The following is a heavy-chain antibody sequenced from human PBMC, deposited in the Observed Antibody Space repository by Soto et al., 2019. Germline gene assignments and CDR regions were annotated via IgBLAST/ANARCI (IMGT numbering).Heavy chain of an antibody. D-gene: IGHD3-9*01. CDR1: GDSVSSNSAA. V-gene: IGHV6-1*01. J-gene: IGHJ4*02. CDR2: TYYRSKWYN. CDR3: ARDAPPDILTGYPFDY. Sequence: SQTLSLTCAISGDSVSSNSAAWNWIRQSPSRGLEWLGRTYYRSKWYNDYAVSVKSRITINPDTSKNQFSLQLNSVTPEDTAVNSCARDAPPDILTGYPFDYWGQGTLVTVSS.